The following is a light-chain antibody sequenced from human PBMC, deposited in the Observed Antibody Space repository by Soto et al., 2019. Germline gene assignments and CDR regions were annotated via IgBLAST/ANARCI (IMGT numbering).Light chain of an antibody. Sequence: EIVLTQSPGTLSLSPGERATLSCRASQSVSSSYLAWYQQKPGQAPRLLIYGASYRATGVPARFSGTGSETDFTLTISGLQSEDSAVYFCQQYNNWPFSFGQGTRLEI. CDR3: QQYNNWPFS. J-gene: IGKJ5*01. CDR1: QSVSSSY. V-gene: IGKV3-15*01. CDR2: GAS.